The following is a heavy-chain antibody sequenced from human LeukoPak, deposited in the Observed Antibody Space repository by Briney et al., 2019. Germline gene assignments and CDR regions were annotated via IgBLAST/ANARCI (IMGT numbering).Heavy chain of an antibody. CDR2: IIPILGIA. Sequence: SVKVSCKASGGTFSSYAISWVRQAPGQGLEWMGRIIPILGIANYAQKFQGRVTMTEDTSTDTAYMELSSLRSEDTAAYYCATFEEVPSANFNAFDIWGQGTMVTVSS. V-gene: IGHV1-69*04. CDR3: ATFEEVPSANFNAFDI. D-gene: IGHD1-7*01. J-gene: IGHJ3*02. CDR1: GGTFSSYA.